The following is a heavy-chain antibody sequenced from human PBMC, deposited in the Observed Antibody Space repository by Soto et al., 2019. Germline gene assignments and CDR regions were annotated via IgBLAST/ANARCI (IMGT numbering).Heavy chain of an antibody. Sequence: ASVKVSCKASGYTFSSYAIYWVRQAPGQRLEWMGWIIAGFGNTKYAQKFQGRVTITRDTSASTAYMELSSLRSEDTAVYYCARDGYSHCSGGSCYPTPPNEGYYFDYWGQGTLVTVSS. CDR3: ARDGYSHCSGGSCYPTPPNEGYYFDY. D-gene: IGHD2-15*01. CDR1: GYTFSSYA. CDR2: IIAGFGNT. J-gene: IGHJ4*02. V-gene: IGHV1-3*01.